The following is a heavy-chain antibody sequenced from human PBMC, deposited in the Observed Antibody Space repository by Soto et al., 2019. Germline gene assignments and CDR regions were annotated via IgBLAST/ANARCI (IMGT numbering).Heavy chain of an antibody. Sequence: ASVKVSCKASGYTFTSYGISWVRQAPGQGLEWMGWISAYNGNTIYAQKFQGRVTMTEDTSTDTAYMELSSLRSEDTAVYYCAIEAGDYYYGMDVWGQGTTVTVSS. D-gene: IGHD3-10*01. J-gene: IGHJ6*02. CDR2: ISAYNGNT. V-gene: IGHV1-18*01. CDR1: GYTFTSYG. CDR3: AIEAGDYYYGMDV.